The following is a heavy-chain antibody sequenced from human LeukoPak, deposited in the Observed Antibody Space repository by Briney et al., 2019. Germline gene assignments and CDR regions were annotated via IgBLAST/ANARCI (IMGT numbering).Heavy chain of an antibody. CDR2: INPNSGGT. V-gene: IGHV1-2*02. CDR1: GYTFTSYD. D-gene: IGHD1-26*01. J-gene: IGHJ4*02. CDR3: ARDPHSGSSWGTDY. Sequence: ASVKVSCKTSGYTFTSYDIIWVRQAPGQGLEWMGWINPNSGGTNYAQKFQGRVTMTRDTSISTAYMELSRLRSDDTAVYYCARDPHSGSSWGTDYWGQGTLVTVSS.